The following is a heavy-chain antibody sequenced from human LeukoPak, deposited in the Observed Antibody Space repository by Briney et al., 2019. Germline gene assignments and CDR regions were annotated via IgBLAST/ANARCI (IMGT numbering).Heavy chain of an antibody. CDR1: GFTFFAYY. CDR3: ARDLGYSSSSAFFDF. CDR2: INPKSGDT. J-gene: IGHJ4*02. Sequence: GASVKVSCKASGFTFFAYYMHWVRRAPGQGLEWMGRINPKSGDTDYAQKFQGRVTMTRDTSISTAYMELSRLRSDDTAVFYCARDLGYSSSSAFFDFWGQGTLVTVSS. D-gene: IGHD6-6*01. V-gene: IGHV1-2*06.